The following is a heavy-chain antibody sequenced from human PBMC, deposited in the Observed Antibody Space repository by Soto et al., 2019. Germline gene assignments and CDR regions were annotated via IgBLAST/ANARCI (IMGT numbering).Heavy chain of an antibody. V-gene: IGHV1-3*01. D-gene: IGHD3-9*01. CDR2: INAGNGNT. CDR3: ARVGDILNWFDP. CDR1: GYTFTSYG. J-gene: IGHJ5*02. Sequence: QVQLVQSGAEVKKPGASVKVSCKASGYTFTSYGLHWVRQAPGQRLEWMGWINAGNGNTKYSQKFQGRVTITGDPSASTADMELSSLRSEDTAVYYCARVGDILNWFDPWGQGSLVTVSS.